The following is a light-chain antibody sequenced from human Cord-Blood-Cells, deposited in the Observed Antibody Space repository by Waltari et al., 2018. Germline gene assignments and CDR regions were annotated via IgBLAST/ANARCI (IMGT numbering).Light chain of an antibody. V-gene: IGLV2-11*01. CDR3: CSYAGSYTYV. Sequence: QSALTQPRSVSGSPGTSATISCTGTSSDVGGSNYVSWYQQHPGKAPKLMIYDVSKRPSGVPDRFSGSKSGNTASLTISGLQAEDEADYYCCSYAGSYTYVFGTGTKVTVL. J-gene: IGLJ1*01. CDR2: DVS. CDR1: SSDVGGSNY.